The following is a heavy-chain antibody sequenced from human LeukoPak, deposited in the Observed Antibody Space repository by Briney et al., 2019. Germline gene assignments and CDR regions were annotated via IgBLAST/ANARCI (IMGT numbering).Heavy chain of an antibody. Sequence: GGSLRLSCAASGFTFSDYYMSWVRQAPGKGLEWVSYISGRSTFTKYADSVKGRFTISRDDFLNVVYLQMNSLTVDDTAVYYYTTRLQHHFDYWGQGTQVTVS. CDR1: GFTFSDYY. V-gene: IGHV3-11*03. CDR3: TTRLQHHFDY. CDR2: ISGRSTFT. J-gene: IGHJ4*02. D-gene: IGHD4-11*01.